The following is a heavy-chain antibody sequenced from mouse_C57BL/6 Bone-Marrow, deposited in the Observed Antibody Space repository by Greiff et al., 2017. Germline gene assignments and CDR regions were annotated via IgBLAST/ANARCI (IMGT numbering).Heavy chain of an antibody. D-gene: IGHD1-1*01. V-gene: IGHV1-49*01. J-gene: IGHJ1*03. CDR3: AAGPHYYGSSYWYFDV. CDR1: YFAFMARA. CDR2: FTMYSDAT. Sequence: LQQSGAELVRPGSSVKLSCKDSYFAFMARAMHWVKQRPGHGLEWIGSFTMYSDATEYSENFKGKATLTANTSSSTAYMELSSLTSEDSAVYYCAAGPHYYGSSYWYFDVWGTGTTVTVSS.